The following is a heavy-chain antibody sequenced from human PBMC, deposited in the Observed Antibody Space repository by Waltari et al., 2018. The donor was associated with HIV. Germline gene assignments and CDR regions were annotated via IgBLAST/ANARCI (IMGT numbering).Heavy chain of an antibody. J-gene: IGHJ3*02. CDR2: INPNSGGT. CDR1: GYTFTGYY. CDR3: ARDQSMIVVVIRDAFDI. D-gene: IGHD3-22*01. V-gene: IGHV1-2*02. Sequence: QVQLVQSGAEVKKPGASVKVSCKASGYTFTGYYMHWVRQAPGQGLEWMGWINPNSGGTNYAQKFQGRVTMTRDTSISTAYMELSRLRSDDTAVYYCARDQSMIVVVIRDAFDIWGQGTMVTVSS.